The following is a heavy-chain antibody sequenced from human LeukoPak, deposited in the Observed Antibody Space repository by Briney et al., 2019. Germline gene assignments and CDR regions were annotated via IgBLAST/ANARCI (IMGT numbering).Heavy chain of an antibody. J-gene: IGHJ3*02. CDR2: IYPGDSHT. Sequence: GESLKISCKGSGYRFTSYWIGWVRQIPGKGLEWMGVIYPGDSHTRQSPSLQGQVTISAEKSISTAYLQWSSLKASDTAMYYCARQGWELLGYAFDIWGQGTMVTVSS. CDR3: ARQGWELLGYAFDI. D-gene: IGHD1-26*01. CDR1: GYRFTSYW. V-gene: IGHV5-51*01.